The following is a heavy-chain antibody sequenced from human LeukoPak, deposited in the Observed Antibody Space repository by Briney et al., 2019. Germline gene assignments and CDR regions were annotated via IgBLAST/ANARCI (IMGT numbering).Heavy chain of an antibody. V-gene: IGHV3-7*01. J-gene: IGHJ4*02. CDR2: IKQDGSEK. Sequence: GGSLRLSCAASGFTSSDYWMTWVRQAPGKGLEWLAHIKQDGSEKYYVASVKGRFAISRDNAKNLLYLQMSSLRAEDTAVYYCARGWNYAFRFDYWGQGTLVTVSS. CDR3: ARGWNYAFRFDY. CDR1: GFTSSDYW. D-gene: IGHD1-7*01.